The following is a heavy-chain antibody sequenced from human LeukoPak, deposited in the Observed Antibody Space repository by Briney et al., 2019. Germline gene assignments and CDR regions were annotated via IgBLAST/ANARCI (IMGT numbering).Heavy chain of an antibody. Sequence: GGSLRLSCAASGFTFSSYAMNWVRQAPGKGLEWVPSISSSSSYIYYADSVKGRFTISRDNAKNSLYLQMNSLRAEDTAVYYCARDLGAVASDAFDIWGQGTMVTVSS. CDR1: GFTFSSYA. CDR2: ISSSSSYI. J-gene: IGHJ3*02. V-gene: IGHV3-21*01. CDR3: ARDLGAVASDAFDI. D-gene: IGHD6-19*01.